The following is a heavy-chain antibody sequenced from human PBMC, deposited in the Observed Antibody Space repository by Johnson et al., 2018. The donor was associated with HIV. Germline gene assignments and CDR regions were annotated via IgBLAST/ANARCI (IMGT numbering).Heavy chain of an antibody. J-gene: IGHJ3*02. Sequence: VQLVESGGGVVQPGRSLRLSCAASGFTFSSYWMHWVRQAPGKGLVWVSRINSDGSSTYYADSVKGRFTISRDNSKNTLYLQMNSLRAEDTAVYYCAKDLSSGWSAFDIWGQGTMVTVYS. D-gene: IGHD6-19*01. CDR1: GFTFSSYW. CDR3: AKDLSSGWSAFDI. V-gene: IGHV3-74*01. CDR2: INSDGSST.